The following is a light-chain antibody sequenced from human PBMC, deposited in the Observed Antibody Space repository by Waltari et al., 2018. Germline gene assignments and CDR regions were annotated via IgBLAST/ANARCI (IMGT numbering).Light chain of an antibody. CDR3: QQYHSSPGT. CDR2: KAS. Sequence: DIQMTQSPSTLSASVGDRVTITCRASQRISTWLAWYQQKPGKAPNLLIYKASTLETGVPSRFSGSGSGTDFTLTISSLQPDDFATYYCQQYHSSPGTFGQGTKVEIK. CDR1: QRISTW. V-gene: IGKV1-5*03. J-gene: IGKJ1*01.